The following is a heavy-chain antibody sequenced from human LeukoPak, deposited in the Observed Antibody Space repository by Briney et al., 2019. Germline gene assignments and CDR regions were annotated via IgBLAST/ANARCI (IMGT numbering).Heavy chain of an antibody. CDR2: INPNSGGT. CDR3: AESAVAGMGYGY. Sequence: ASATVSFKASGYTFTVYYMHWVRQAPGQGGEWMGWINPNSGGTNYAQKFQGRVTMTRDTSISTAYMELSRLRSDDTAVYYCAESAVAGMGYGYWGQGTLVTVSS. V-gene: IGHV1-2*02. J-gene: IGHJ4*02. D-gene: IGHD6-19*01. CDR1: GYTFTVYY.